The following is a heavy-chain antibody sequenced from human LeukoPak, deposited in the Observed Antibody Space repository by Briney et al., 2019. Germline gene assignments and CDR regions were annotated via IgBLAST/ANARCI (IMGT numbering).Heavy chain of an antibody. CDR3: ARRRYSYGYRTGDRGGYFDY. CDR2: INHSGST. Sequence: SETLSLTCAVYGGSFSGYYWSWIRQPPGKGLEWIGEINHSGSTNYNPSLKSRVTISVDASKNQFSLKLSSVTAADTAVYYCARRRYSYGYRTGDRGGYFDYWGQGTLVTVSS. D-gene: IGHD5-18*01. J-gene: IGHJ4*02. CDR1: GGSFSGYY. V-gene: IGHV4-34*01.